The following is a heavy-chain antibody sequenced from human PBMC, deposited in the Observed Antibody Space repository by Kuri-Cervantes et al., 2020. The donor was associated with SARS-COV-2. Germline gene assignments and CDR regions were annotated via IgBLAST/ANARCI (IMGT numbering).Heavy chain of an antibody. J-gene: IGHJ4*02. D-gene: IGHD6-6*01. V-gene: IGHV4-61*02. CDR2: IYTSGST. CDR1: GGSISSGDYY. CDR3: ARGASIAARYYFDY. Sequence: LRLSCTVSGGSISSGDYYWSWIRQPPGKGLEWIGRIYTSGSTNYNPSLRSRVTMSVDTSKNQFSLKLSSVTAADTAVYYCARGASIAARYYFDYWGQGALVTVSS.